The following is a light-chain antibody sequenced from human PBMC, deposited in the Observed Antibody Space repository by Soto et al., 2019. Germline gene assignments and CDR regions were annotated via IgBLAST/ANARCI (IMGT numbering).Light chain of an antibody. CDR3: QQYNNWPGT. Sequence: LSLSPWERVTLSCRASHSVNSAYLAWYQQKPGQAPRLLISGASIRATGIPARFSGSGSGTEFTLTIGSLQPEDCALYSCQQYNNWPGTFGQGTKVDI. V-gene: IGKV3D-15*01. J-gene: IGKJ1*01. CDR2: GAS. CDR1: HSVNSAY.